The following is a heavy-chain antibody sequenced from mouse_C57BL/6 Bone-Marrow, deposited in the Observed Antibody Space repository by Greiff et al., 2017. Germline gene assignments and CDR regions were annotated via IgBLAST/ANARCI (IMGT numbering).Heavy chain of an antibody. CDR1: GFTFSDYG. V-gene: IGHV5-17*01. CDR2: ISSGSSTL. D-gene: IGHD2-4*01. CDR3: ARGSYDYPFFDY. J-gene: IGHJ2*01. Sequence: DVKLVESGGGLVKPGGSLKLSCAASGFTFSDYGMHWVRQAPEKGLEWVAYISSGSSTLYYADTVKGRFTISRDNAKNTLFLQMTSLRSEDTAMYYCARGSYDYPFFDYWGQGTTLTVSS.